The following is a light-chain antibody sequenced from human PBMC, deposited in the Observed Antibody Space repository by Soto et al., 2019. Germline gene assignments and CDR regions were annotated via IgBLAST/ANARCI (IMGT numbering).Light chain of an antibody. V-gene: IGKV1-39*01. CDR2: TAS. J-gene: IGKJ4*01. CDR1: QKISTS. Sequence: DKQMTQSPSSLSVSIGDRVTITCRASQKISTSLNWYQQKPGKAPELLIYTASTLQSGVPSRFSGSGSGTDFTLTISSLQPEDFATYYCQQSYTTPLTFGGGTKVEIK. CDR3: QQSYTTPLT.